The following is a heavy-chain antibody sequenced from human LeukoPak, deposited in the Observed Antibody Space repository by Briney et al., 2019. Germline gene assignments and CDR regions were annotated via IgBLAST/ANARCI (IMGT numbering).Heavy chain of an antibody. J-gene: IGHJ3*02. CDR2: ISYDGSNK. Sequence: GGSLRLSCAASGFTFDDYGMHWVRQAPGKGLEWVAVISYDGSNKYYADSVKGRFTISRDNSKNTPYLQMNSLRAEDTAVYYCAKSGLGYSYGDAFDIWGQGTMVTVSS. D-gene: IGHD5-18*01. CDR3: AKSGLGYSYGDAFDI. V-gene: IGHV3-30*18. CDR1: GFTFDDYG.